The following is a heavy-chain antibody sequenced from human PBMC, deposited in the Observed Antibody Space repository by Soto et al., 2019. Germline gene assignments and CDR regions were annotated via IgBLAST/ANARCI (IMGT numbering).Heavy chain of an antibody. CDR1: VFTFSNYA. J-gene: IGHJ6*01. CDR3: ARDTGPNGYNYYYFGMDV. CDR2: ISYDGSDK. Sequence: RGSLLLSCVSCVFTFSNYAMHWVRQAPGRGLERVAVISYDGSDKYNANSVKGRFTISRDNSKNTLYLQMNRLRAEDTAVYYCARDTGPNGYNYYYFGMDVWGQGTTVTVSS. D-gene: IGHD5-18*01. V-gene: IGHV3-30-3*01.